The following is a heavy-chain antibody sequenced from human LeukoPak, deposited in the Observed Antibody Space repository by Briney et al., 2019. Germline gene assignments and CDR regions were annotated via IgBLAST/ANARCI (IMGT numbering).Heavy chain of an antibody. Sequence: PGGSLRLSCAASGFTFSTYSMNWVRQAPGKGLEWVSSISSSSSYIYYADSVKGRFTISRDNAKNSLYLQMNSLRVEDTAVYYCARDRASWPPAFDYWGQGTLVTVSS. CDR1: GFTFSTYS. V-gene: IGHV3-21*01. CDR2: ISSSSSYI. CDR3: ARDRASWPPAFDY. J-gene: IGHJ4*02.